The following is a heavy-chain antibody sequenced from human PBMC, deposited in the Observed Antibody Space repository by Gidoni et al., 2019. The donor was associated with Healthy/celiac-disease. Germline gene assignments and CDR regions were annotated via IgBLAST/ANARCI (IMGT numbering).Heavy chain of an antibody. CDR2: ISYDGSNK. D-gene: IGHD3-10*01. Sequence: QVQLVESGGGVVQPGRSLRLSCAASGFTFSSYGMHWVRQAPGKGLEWVAVISYDGSNKYYADSVKGRFTISRDNSKNTLYLQMNSLRAEDTAVYYCAKDPYGSGINSAFDIWGQGTMVTVSS. CDR3: AKDPYGSGINSAFDI. V-gene: IGHV3-30*18. CDR1: GFTFSSYG. J-gene: IGHJ3*02.